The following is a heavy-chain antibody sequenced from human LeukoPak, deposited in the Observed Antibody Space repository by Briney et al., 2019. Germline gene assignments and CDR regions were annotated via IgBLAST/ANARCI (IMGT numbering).Heavy chain of an antibody. J-gene: IGHJ4*02. CDR1: GYTFTGYY. D-gene: IGHD6-19*01. CDR2: INPNSGGT. Sequence: ASVTVSCKASGYTFTGYYMHWVRQAPGQGLEWMGWINPNSGGTNYAQKFQGRVTMTRDTSISTAYMELSRLRSDDTAVYYCARGPYSSGWEDYWSQGTLVTVSS. V-gene: IGHV1-2*02. CDR3: ARGPYSSGWEDY.